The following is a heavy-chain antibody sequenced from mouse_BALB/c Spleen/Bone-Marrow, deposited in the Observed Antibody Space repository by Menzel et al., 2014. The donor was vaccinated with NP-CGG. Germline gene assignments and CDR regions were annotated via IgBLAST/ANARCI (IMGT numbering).Heavy chain of an antibody. Sequence: ESGTVLARPGASVKMSCKASGYTFTSYWMHWVKQRPGQGLEWIGTIYPGKSDTTYNQKFKGKAKLTAVTSTSTAYMELSSLTNEDSAVYYCTTLARNYFDYWGQGTTLTVSS. J-gene: IGHJ2*01. V-gene: IGHV1-5*01. CDR1: GYTFTSYW. CDR3: TTLARNYFDY. D-gene: IGHD3-1*01. CDR2: IYPGKSDT.